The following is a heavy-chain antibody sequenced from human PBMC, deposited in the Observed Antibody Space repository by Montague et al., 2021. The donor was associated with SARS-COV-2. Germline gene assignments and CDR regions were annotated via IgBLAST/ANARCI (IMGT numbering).Heavy chain of an antibody. CDR2: IYWDDDK. V-gene: IGHV2-70*01. J-gene: IGHJ4*02. D-gene: IGHD4-23*01. CDR3: ARSYGTTVVTRDFAY. CDR1: GFSLSTSGMC. Sequence: PALVKPTQTLTLTCIFSGFSLSTSGMCVSWIRQPPGKALEWLTLIYWDDDKYYSTSLKTRLTISKDTSKNQVVLTMTNMDPVDTATYYCARSYGTTVVTRDFAYWGQGTLVTVSS.